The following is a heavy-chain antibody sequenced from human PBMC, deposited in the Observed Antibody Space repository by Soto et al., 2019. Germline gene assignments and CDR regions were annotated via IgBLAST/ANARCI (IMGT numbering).Heavy chain of an antibody. V-gene: IGHV3-72*01. CDR1: GFTFRNHY. J-gene: IGHJ6*03. Sequence: PGGSLRLSCAASGFTFRNHYMDWVRQAPGKGLEWVGRPRNKAKSYTTEYAASVKGRFTISRDDSKNSLYLQMNSLKIEDTAVYYCARANDFWSGYFVMDVWGKGTTVTVSS. CDR3: ARANDFWSGYFVMDV. D-gene: IGHD3-3*01. CDR2: PRNKAKSYTT.